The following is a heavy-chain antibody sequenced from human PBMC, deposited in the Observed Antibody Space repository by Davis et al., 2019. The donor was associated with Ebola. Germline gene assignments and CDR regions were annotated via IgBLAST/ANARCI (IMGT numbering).Heavy chain of an antibody. CDR1: GYSFTSYW. J-gene: IGHJ1*01. Sequence: KVSCKGSGYSFTSYWIGWVRQMPGKGLEWMGIIYPGDSDTRYSPSFQGQVPISADKSISTAYLQWSCLKASDTAMYYCAGHSSGSPGSYFQHWGQGTLITVSS. CDR3: AGHSSGSPGSYFQH. V-gene: IGHV5-51*01. D-gene: IGHD6-19*01. CDR2: IYPGDSDT.